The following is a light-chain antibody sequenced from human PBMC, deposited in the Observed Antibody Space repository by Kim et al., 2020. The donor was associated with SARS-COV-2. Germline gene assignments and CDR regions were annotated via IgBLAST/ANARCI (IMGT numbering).Light chain of an antibody. CDR1: QAVNSDS. V-gene: IGKV3-20*01. CDR2: ATS. CDR3: QQFDTSPYS. Sequence: LSRGERATLACMASQAVNSDSLAWYRQKPGQAPRLLIYATSTRATGVPDRFGGSGSGTDFTLTIARLEPEDFAMYFCQQFDTSPYSFGQGTKLEI. J-gene: IGKJ2*03.